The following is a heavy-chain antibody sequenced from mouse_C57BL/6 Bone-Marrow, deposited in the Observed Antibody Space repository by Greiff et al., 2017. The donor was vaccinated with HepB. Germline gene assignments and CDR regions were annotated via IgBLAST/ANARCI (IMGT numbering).Heavy chain of an antibody. CDR3: SSYVGDEDY. D-gene: IGHD1-1*01. CDR1: GYTFTSYD. V-gene: IGHV1-85*01. Sequence: VKLVESGPELVKPGASVKLSCKASGYTFTSYDINWVKQRPGQGLEWIGWIYPRDGSTKYNEKFKGKATLTVDTSSSTAYMELHSLTSEDSAVYFCSSYVGDEDYWGQGTTLTVSS. J-gene: IGHJ2*01. CDR2: IYPRDGST.